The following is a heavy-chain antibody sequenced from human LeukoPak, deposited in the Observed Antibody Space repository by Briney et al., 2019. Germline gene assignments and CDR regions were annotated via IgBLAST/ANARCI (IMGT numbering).Heavy chain of an antibody. CDR2: ISSSSSYI. J-gene: IGHJ3*02. D-gene: IGHD1-1*01. CDR3: ARDSGGQGAFDI. Sequence: PGGSLRLSCAASGSTFSSYSMNWVRQAPGKGLEWVSSISSSSSYIYYADSVKGRFTISRDNAKNSLYLQMNSRRAEDTAVYYCARDSGGQGAFDIWGQGTMVTVSS. CDR1: GSTFSSYS. V-gene: IGHV3-21*01.